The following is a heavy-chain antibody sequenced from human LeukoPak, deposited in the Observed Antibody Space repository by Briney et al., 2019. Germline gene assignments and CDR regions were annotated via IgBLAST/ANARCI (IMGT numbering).Heavy chain of an antibody. J-gene: IGHJ4*02. CDR1: NGSINTYF. V-gene: IGHV4-59*08. CDR3: ARALRSQGAAAGTGYLDS. CDR2: INYSETT. Sequence: NASETLSLTCTVSNGSINTYFWTWIRRPPGRGLEWIGIINYSETTRYNPSLKSRVTLSVDTSKNLFSLELDSVTAADTAVYFCARALRSQGAAAGTGYLDSWGQGALVTVSS. D-gene: IGHD6-13*01.